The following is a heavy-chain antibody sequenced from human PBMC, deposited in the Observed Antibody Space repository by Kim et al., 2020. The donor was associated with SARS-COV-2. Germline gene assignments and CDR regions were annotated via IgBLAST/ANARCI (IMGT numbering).Heavy chain of an antibody. Sequence: GGSLRLSCAASGFTFSNYGMSWVRQGPGKGLEWVSSISNSGGTTFYADSVKGRFTISRDNSRNILYLQMNSLRADDTAVYYCAKLWRYDRGDSWGQGTLVTASS. CDR2: ISNSGGTT. D-gene: IGHD5-12*01. CDR1: GFTFSNYG. J-gene: IGHJ4*02. CDR3: AKLWRYDRGDS. V-gene: IGHV3-23*01.